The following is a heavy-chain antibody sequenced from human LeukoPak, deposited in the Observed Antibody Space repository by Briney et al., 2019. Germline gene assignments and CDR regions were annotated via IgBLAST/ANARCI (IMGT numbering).Heavy chain of an antibody. J-gene: IGHJ5*02. V-gene: IGHV3-30-3*01. CDR2: ISYDGSNK. CDR1: GFTFSSYA. Sequence: GGSLRLSCAASGFTFSSYAMHWVRQAPGKGLEWVAVISYDGSNKYYADSVKGRFTISRDNSKNTLYLQMNSLRAEDTAVYYCARELNYDFWSGYWSEGFDPWGQGTLVTVSS. CDR3: ARELNYDFWSGYWSEGFDP. D-gene: IGHD3-3*01.